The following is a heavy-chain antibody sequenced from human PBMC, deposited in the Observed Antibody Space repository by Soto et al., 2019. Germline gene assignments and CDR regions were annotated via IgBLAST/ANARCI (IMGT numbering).Heavy chain of an antibody. D-gene: IGHD3-22*01. CDR2: ISSSSSTI. CDR3: ARSLDYYDSSGYGY. V-gene: IGHV3-48*02. J-gene: IGHJ4*02. Sequence: LRLSCAASGFTFSSYSMNWVRQAPGKGLEWVSYISSSSSTIYYADSVKGRFTISRDNAKNSLYLQMNSLRDEDTAVYYCARSLDYYDSSGYGYWGQGTLVTVSS. CDR1: GFTFSSYS.